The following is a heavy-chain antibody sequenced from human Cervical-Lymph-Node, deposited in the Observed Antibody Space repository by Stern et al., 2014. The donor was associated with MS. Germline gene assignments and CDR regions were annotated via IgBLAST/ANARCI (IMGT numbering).Heavy chain of an antibody. D-gene: IGHD1-1*01. CDR1: GFTFSNFA. CDR2: SGTDGGT. Sequence: EVQLVESGGGLAQPGGSLRLSCGGSGFTFSNFAMTWIRQAPGKGLEWVSGSGTDGGTHYAESVKGRFSISRHNSENTLYLQMDRLRVEDTAVYYCGKDLHYWSADSWGQGTLVTVSS. V-gene: IGHV3-23*04. CDR3: GKDLHYWSADS. J-gene: IGHJ4*02.